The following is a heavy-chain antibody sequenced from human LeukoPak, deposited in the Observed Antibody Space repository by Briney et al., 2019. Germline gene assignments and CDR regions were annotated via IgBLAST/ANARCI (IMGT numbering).Heavy chain of an antibody. CDR3: VKDAVTALAGYYYYMDV. CDR1: GFTSSSYA. D-gene: IGHD6-19*01. V-gene: IGHV3-23*01. J-gene: IGHJ6*03. CDR2: ISGSGGRT. Sequence: PGGSLRLSCATSGFTSSSYAMSWVRQAPGKGLEWVSGISGSGGRTYYADSVKGRFTISRDNSKNTLYLQMNSLRADDTAVYYCVKDAVTALAGYYYYMDVWGKGTMVTVSS.